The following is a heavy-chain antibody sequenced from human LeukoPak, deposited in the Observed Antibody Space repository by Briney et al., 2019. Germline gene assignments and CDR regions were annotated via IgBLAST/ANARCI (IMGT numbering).Heavy chain of an antibody. CDR2: IRYDGSNK. CDR3: ANARREYRLLYGTAEYYFDY. Sequence: GGSLRLSCAASGFTFSSYGMHWVRQAPGKGLEWVAFIRYDGSNKYYADSVKGRFTISRDNSKNTLYLQMNSLRAEDTAVYYCANARREYRLLYGTAEYYFDYWGQGTLVTVSS. D-gene: IGHD2-2*02. CDR1: GFTFSSYG. V-gene: IGHV3-30*02. J-gene: IGHJ4*02.